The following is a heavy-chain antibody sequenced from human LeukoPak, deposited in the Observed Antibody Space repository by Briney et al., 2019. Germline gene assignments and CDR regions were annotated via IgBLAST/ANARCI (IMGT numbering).Heavy chain of an antibody. V-gene: IGHV4-31*03. D-gene: IGHD3-22*01. CDR3: ARDLMGDYDTSGYLEE. CDR2: IYYSGNT. CDR1: GGSISSDGYY. Sequence: PSETLSLTCTVSGGSISSDGYYCSWIRQHPGKGLEWIGYIYYSGNTYYNPSLKSRVAISVDTSKNQFSLKLTSVTAAATAEYFCARDLMGDYDTSGYLEEWGQGTLVTVSS. J-gene: IGHJ4*02.